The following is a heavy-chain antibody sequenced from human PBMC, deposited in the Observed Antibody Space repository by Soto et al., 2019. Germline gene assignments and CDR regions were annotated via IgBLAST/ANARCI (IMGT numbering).Heavy chain of an antibody. D-gene: IGHD3-3*01. CDR1: GFTFSSYS. Sequence: GGSLRLSCAASGFTFSSYSMNWVRQAPGKGLEWVSSISSSSSYIYYADSVKGRFTISRDNAKNSLYLQMNSLRAEDTAVYYCAREYYDFWSGYVGSSTSSPGMDVWGQGTTVTVSS. CDR3: AREYYDFWSGYVGSSTSSPGMDV. CDR2: ISSSSSYI. V-gene: IGHV3-21*01. J-gene: IGHJ6*02.